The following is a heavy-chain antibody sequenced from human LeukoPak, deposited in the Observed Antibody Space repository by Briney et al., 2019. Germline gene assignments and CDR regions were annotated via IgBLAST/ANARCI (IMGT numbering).Heavy chain of an antibody. Sequence: ASVRVSCKASGYSFTKYDMNWVRQAPGQGLEWMGWINTNTGNPTYAQGFTGRFVFSLDTSVSTAYLQINSLKAEDTAVYYCARNNADGEGRFGDWGQGTLVTVSS. D-gene: IGHD3-10*01. J-gene: IGHJ4*02. CDR2: INTNTGNP. CDR1: GYSFTKYD. CDR3: ARNNADGEGRFGD. V-gene: IGHV7-4-1*02.